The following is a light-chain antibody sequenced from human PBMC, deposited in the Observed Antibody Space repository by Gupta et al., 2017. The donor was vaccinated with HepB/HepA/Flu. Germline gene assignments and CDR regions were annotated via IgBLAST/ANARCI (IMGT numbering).Light chain of an antibody. CDR2: DAS. CDR3: RQRCNCPCA. V-gene: IGKV3-11*01. Sequence: EIVLTHSPATLSLSPGERATLSCRASQSISYFLAWYQQKPGQAPRLLIYDASNRASGIPARFSGSGSVTDFTLTIISLEPEDFAVYYCRQRCNCPCAFGHGTTVDIK. CDR1: QSISYF. J-gene: IGKJ3*01.